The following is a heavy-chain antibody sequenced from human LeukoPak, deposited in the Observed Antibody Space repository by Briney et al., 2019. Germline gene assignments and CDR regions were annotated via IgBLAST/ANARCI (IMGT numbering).Heavy chain of an antibody. CDR2: ISSSSSYI. D-gene: IGHD6-19*01. Sequence: GGSLRLSCAASGFTFSSYSMNWVRQAPGKGLEWVSSISSSSSYIYYADAGKGRFPISRDNAKNSLYLQMNSLRAEDTAVYYCARFSYSSGWYGLYGMDVWGQGTTVTVSS. J-gene: IGHJ6*02. CDR1: GFTFSSYS. V-gene: IGHV3-21*01. CDR3: ARFSYSSGWYGLYGMDV.